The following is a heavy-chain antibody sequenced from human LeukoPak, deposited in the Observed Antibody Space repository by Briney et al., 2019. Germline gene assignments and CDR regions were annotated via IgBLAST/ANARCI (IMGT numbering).Heavy chain of an antibody. V-gene: IGHV3-30*03. D-gene: IGHD1-1*01. CDR1: GFTFSNYA. J-gene: IGHJ4*02. Sequence: PGRSLRLSCAASGFTFSNYALHCVRQAPGKGLEWVAGISEDGIKQYYADSVKGRFTISRDNSNNTLFLHMNSLRPEDTAVYYCARDRETTSGGTFDYWGQGALVIVSS. CDR3: ARDRETTSGGTFDY. CDR2: ISEDGIKQ.